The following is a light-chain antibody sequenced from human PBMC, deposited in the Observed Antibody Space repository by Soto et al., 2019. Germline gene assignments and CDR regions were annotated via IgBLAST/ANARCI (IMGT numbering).Light chain of an antibody. CDR2: RDN. V-gene: IGLV6-57*04. CDR1: SGSIASSY. J-gene: IGLJ2*01. Sequence: NFMLTQPHSVSESPGRTVTISCTRSSGSIASSYVQWYQQRPGSVPKIVISRDNERPSGVPGRFSGSIDRSSNSASLTISGVKTEDEADYFCQSYDRNTPVVFGGGTKVTVL. CDR3: QSYDRNTPVV.